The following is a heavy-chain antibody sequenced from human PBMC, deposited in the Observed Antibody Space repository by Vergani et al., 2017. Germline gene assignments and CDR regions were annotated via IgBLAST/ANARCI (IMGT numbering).Heavy chain of an antibody. CDR2: INPSGGST. J-gene: IGHJ6*02. CDR1: GYTFTSYY. CDR3: ARERYCSSTSGYTPAVVGYYGMDV. Sequence: QVQLVQSGAEVKKPGASVKVSCKASGYTFTSYYMHWVRQAPGQGLEWMGIINPSGGSTSYAQKFQGRVTMTRDTSTSTVYMELSSLRSEDTAVYYCARERYCSSTSGYTPAVVGYYGMDVWGQGTTVTVSS. D-gene: IGHD2-2*02. V-gene: IGHV1-46*03.